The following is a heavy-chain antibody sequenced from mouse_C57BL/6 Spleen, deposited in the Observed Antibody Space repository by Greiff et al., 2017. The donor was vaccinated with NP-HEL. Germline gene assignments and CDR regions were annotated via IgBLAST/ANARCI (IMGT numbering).Heavy chain of an antibody. CDR1: GFTFSDAW. D-gene: IGHD2-4*01. CDR2: IRNKANNHAT. CDR3: TRRWDYDDYFDY. J-gene: IGHJ2*01. V-gene: IGHV6-6*01. Sequence: EVKLVESGGGLVQPGGSMKLSCAASGFTFSDAWMDWVRQSPEKGLEWVAEIRNKANNHATYYAESVKGRFTISRDDSKSSVYLQMNSLRAEDTGIYYCTRRWDYDDYFDYWGQGTTLTVSS.